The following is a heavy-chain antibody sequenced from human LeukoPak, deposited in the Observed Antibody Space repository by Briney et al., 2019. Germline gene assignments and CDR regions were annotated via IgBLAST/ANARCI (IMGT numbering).Heavy chain of an antibody. D-gene: IGHD3-22*01. CDR1: GDSISSSSYYSINSSSYY. CDR2: IYSSGTT. Sequence: SETLSLTCTVSGDSISSSSYYSINSSSYYWGWIRQPPGKGLEWIGSIYSSGTTYYNPSLKSRVTISVDTSKNQFSLKLSSVTAADTAVYYCARDGNYYDSSGYPRDAFDIWGQGTMVTVSS. V-gene: IGHV4-39*07. CDR3: ARDGNYYDSSGYPRDAFDI. J-gene: IGHJ3*02.